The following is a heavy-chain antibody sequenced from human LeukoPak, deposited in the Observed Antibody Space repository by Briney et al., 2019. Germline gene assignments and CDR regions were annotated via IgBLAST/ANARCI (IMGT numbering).Heavy chain of an antibody. Sequence: GGSLRLSCAASGFTVSSNYMSWVRQAPGKGLEWVSVIYSGGSTYYADSVKGRFTISRDNSKNTLYLQMNSLRAEDTAVYYCARDLAAAPPSYYYGMDVWGQGTTVTVSS. V-gene: IGHV3-66*01. D-gene: IGHD2-15*01. CDR2: IYSGGST. CDR3: ARDLAAAPPSYYYGMDV. J-gene: IGHJ6*02. CDR1: GFTVSSNY.